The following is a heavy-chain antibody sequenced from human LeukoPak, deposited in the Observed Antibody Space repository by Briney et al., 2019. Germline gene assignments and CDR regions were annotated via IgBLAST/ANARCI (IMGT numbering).Heavy chain of an antibody. CDR1: GYTFTGYY. D-gene: IGHD5-18*01. V-gene: IGHV1-2*04. Sequence: GASVKVSCKASGYTFTGYYIHWVRQAPGQGLKWMGWIDPNRGDPNYAQRFQGWVTMTRDTSISTAYLELRRLKSDDTAVYYCARSNTAMVPPFDYWGQGTLVTVSS. CDR2: IDPNRGDP. J-gene: IGHJ4*02. CDR3: ARSNTAMVPPFDY.